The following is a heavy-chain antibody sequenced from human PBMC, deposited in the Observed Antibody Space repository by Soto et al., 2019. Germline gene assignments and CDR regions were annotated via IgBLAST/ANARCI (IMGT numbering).Heavy chain of an antibody. CDR3: ENWDDYGDRKEAFDI. Sequence: SETLSLTCTVSGGSISRSRCHWGWIRQPPGEGLEWIASIKYSGTTFYNPSLKSRVTLSVDTSKNQFALYLHMNSLRTDDTALYYCENWDDYGDRKEAFDIWGQGTMVTVSS. J-gene: IGHJ3*02. CDR2: IKYSGTT. V-gene: IGHV4-39*01. D-gene: IGHD4-17*01. CDR1: GGSISRSRCH.